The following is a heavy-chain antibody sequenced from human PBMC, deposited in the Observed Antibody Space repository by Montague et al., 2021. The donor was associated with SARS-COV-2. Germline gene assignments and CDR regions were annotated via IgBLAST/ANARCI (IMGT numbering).Heavy chain of an antibody. CDR2: IYTSGST. CDR1: IASISSGSYY. Sequence: TLSLTCTVSIASISSGSYYWSWIRQPAGKGLEWIGRIYTSGSTNYDPSLKSRVTISVDTSKNQFSLKLSSVTAADTAVYYCARDGYSSGWNGLHWFDPWGQGNLVTVSS. D-gene: IGHD6-25*01. J-gene: IGHJ5*02. CDR3: ARDGYSSGWNGLHWFDP. V-gene: IGHV4-61*02.